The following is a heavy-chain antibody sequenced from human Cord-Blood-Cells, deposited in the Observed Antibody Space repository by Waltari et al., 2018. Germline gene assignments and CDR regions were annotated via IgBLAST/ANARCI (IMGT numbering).Heavy chain of an antibody. CDR2: IKQDGREK. D-gene: IGHD3-10*01. J-gene: IGHJ4*02. CDR3: ARDVEVRGAYFDY. CDR1: GFTFSSYW. V-gene: IGHV3-7*01. Sequence: EVQLVESGGGLVQPGGSLRLSCAASGFTFSSYWMSWVRRAPGKGLGWVANIKQDGREKYYVDSVKGRFTISRDNAKNSLYLQMNSLRAEDTAVYYCARDVEVRGAYFDYWGQGTLVTVSS.